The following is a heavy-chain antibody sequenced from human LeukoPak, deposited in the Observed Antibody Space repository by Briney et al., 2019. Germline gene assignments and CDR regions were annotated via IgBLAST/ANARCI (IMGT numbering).Heavy chain of an antibody. V-gene: IGHV4-30-4*01. CDR1: GGSITSRDSS. J-gene: IGHJ6*02. Sequence: SETLSLTCTVSGGSITSRDSSWSWIRRPPGKGLEWIGYINYSGSTSYSPSLKSRVTISVDTSKNQFSLKLSSVTAADTAVYYCARDKDKKGDGLDVWGQGTTVTVSS. CDR2: INYSGST. CDR3: ARDKDKKGDGLDV.